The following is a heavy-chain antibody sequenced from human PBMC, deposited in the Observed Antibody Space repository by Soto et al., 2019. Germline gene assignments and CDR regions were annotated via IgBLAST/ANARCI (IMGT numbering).Heavy chain of an antibody. CDR1: GGSISSSSYY. CDR2: IYYSGST. Sequence: KPSETLSLTCTVSGGSISSSSYYWGWIRQPPGKGLEWIGSIYYSGSTYYNPSLKSRVTISVDTSKNQFSLKLSSVTAADTAVYYCARLGAFYSSSWNYYYYGMDVWGQGTTVTVSS. CDR3: ARLGAFYSSSWNYYYYGMDV. J-gene: IGHJ6*02. V-gene: IGHV4-39*01. D-gene: IGHD6-13*01.